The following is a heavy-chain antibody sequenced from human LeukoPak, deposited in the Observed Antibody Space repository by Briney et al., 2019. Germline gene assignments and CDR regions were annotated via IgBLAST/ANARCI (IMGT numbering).Heavy chain of an antibody. CDR1: GFTFSNYE. CDR3: ARDVASHMGLANYFDY. V-gene: IGHV3-48*03. Sequence: GGSLRLSCAVSGFTFSNYEMNWVRQAPGKGLEWVSYISSSGSTIYYADSVKGRFTVSRDNAKNSLYLHMNSLRSDDTAVYYCARDVASHMGLANYFDYWGQGALVIVSS. CDR2: ISSSGSTI. J-gene: IGHJ4*02. D-gene: IGHD2-2*01.